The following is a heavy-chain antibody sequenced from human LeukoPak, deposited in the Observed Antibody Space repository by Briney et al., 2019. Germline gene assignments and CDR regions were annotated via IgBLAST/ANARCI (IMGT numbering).Heavy chain of an antibody. V-gene: IGHV1-69*13. D-gene: IGHD4-17*01. CDR3: AFDYGDTLFDY. CDR1: GGTFSSYA. J-gene: IGHJ4*02. Sequence: ASVKVSCKASGGTFSSYATSWVRQAPGQGLEWMGGIIPIFGTANYAQKFQGRVTITADESTSTAYMELSSLRSEDTAVYYCAFDYGDTLFDYWGQGTLVTVSS. CDR2: IIPIFGTA.